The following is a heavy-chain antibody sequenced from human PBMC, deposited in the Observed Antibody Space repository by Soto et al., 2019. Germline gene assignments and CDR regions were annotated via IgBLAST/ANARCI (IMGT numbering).Heavy chain of an antibody. CDR3: ARFCSSTTCHSYPYYYGMDV. V-gene: IGHV1-18*01. D-gene: IGHD2-2*01. CDR2: VSAYNGKT. J-gene: IGHJ6*02. CDR1: GYTFTSYG. Sequence: ASVKVSCKASGYTFTSYGISWVRRAPGQGLEWMGWVSAYNGKTNYAQKLQGRVTMTTDTSTSTAYMELRSLRSDDTAVYYCARFCSSTTCHSYPYYYGMDVWGQGTTVTVSS.